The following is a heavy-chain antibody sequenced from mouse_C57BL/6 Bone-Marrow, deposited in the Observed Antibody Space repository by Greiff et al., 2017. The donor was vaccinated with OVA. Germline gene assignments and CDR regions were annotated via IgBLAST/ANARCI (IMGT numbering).Heavy chain of an antibody. CDR2: INPTQLRH. CDR1: GYTFTDYN. CDR3: SRTGSFDY. D-gene: IGHD2-2*01. J-gene: IGHJ2*01. Sequence: VQLQQSGPELVKPGAFVKMSCKASGYTFTDYNMHWVKQSHGTRLEWIGYINPTQLRHSYNQKFKGKATLTVNKSSSTAYMELRSLTSEDSAVYYCSRTGSFDYWGQGTTLTVSS. V-gene: IGHV1-22*01.